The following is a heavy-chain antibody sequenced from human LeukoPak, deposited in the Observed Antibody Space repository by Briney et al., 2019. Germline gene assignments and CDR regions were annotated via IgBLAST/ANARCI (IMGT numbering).Heavy chain of an antibody. J-gene: IGHJ4*02. V-gene: IGHV3-23*01. D-gene: IGHD3-22*01. CDR3: AKGGSYYYDTSGYFGY. CDR2: ISGSGGST. CDR1: RFTFSSYW. Sequence: GGSLRLSCAASRFTFSSYWMHWVRQAPGNGLEWVSGISGSGGSTYYAASVKGRFTISRDNSKNTLYLQMNSLRAEDTAVYYCAKGGSYYYDTSGYFGYWGQGTLVTVSS.